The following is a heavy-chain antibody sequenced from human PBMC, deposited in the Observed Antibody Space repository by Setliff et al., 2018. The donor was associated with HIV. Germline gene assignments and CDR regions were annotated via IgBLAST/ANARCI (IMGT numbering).Heavy chain of an antibody. J-gene: IGHJ4*02. Sequence: GGSLRLSCAASGFTFSTYWMHWVRQAPGKGLVWVSHINNDGRKTTYADSVKGRFTVSRDNAKNTLYLQMNSLRAEDTAVYYCARGSSQGYWGQGTLVTVSS. CDR1: GFTFSTYW. CDR2: INNDGRKT. V-gene: IGHV3-74*03. D-gene: IGHD6-6*01. CDR3: ARGSSQGY.